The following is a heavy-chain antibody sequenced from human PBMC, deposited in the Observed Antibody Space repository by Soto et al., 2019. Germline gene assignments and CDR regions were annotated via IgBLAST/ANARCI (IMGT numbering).Heavy chain of an antibody. J-gene: IGHJ6*02. V-gene: IGHV1-18*01. CDR3: ATTRGGTSFYYGMDI. Sequence: QFQLVQYGAEVRKPGASVKVSCKASNYTFNSYGITWVRQAPGQGLEWMGWSSVYNDNANYARKFQGRVTMTTDTSTTTAYMELRSLRSDDTAVYYCATTRGGTSFYYGMDIWGQGTTVTVSS. CDR2: SSVYNDNA. D-gene: IGHD3-16*01. CDR1: NYTFNSYG.